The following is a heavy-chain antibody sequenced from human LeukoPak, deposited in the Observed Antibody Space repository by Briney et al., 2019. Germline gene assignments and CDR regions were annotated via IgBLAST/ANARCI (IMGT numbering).Heavy chain of an antibody. CDR2: IYTSGST. Sequence: SETLSLTCGVSGGAITNYYWNWIRQAPEKGLEWIGRIYTSGSTNYNPSLKSRVTMSVDTSKNQFSLKLSSVTAADTAVYYCARYSAAAGTANAFDIWGQGTMVTVSS. CDR3: ARYSAAAGTANAFDI. J-gene: IGHJ3*02. CDR1: GGAITNYY. D-gene: IGHD6-13*01. V-gene: IGHV4-59*10.